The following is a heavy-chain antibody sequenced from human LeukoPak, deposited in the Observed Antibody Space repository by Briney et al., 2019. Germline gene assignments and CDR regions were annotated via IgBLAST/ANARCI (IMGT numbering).Heavy chain of an antibody. CDR3: AREGYSSSYYYMDV. CDR2: MNPNSGNT. Sequence: GASVKVSCKASGYTFTSYGINWVRQATGQGLEWMGWMNPNSGNTGYAQKFQGRVTITRNTSTSTAYMELSSLRSEDTAVYYCAREGYSSSYYYMDVWGKGTTVTVSS. V-gene: IGHV1-8*03. D-gene: IGHD6-6*01. CDR1: GYTFTSYG. J-gene: IGHJ6*03.